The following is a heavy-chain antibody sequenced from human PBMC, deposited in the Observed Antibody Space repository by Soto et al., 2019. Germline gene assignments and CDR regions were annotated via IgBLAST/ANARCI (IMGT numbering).Heavy chain of an antibody. D-gene: IGHD6-6*01. CDR1: GYSCTSYC. V-gene: IGHV5-10-1*01. CDR2: IDPSDSYT. CDR3: ARWYTSWSEDLGY. Sequence: GESLNISCKGSGYSCTSYCISWVRQMPGKGLEWMGKIDPSDSYTNYSPSFQAHVTISADKSITTANLQWSSLKASDCAMYYWARWYTSWSEDLGYWGQGTLVTVSS. J-gene: IGHJ4*02.